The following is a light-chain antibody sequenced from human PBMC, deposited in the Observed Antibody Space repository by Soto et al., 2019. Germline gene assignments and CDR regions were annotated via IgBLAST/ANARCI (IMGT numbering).Light chain of an antibody. CDR2: AAS. CDR3: QQSFSSPPWT. CDR1: QNIKTY. V-gene: IGKV1-39*01. J-gene: IGKJ1*01. Sequence: DIQITQSPFSLSASEGDSVTITCRASQNIKTYLNWYQQKPGKAPNLLIYAASSLHSGVPSRFSGSGSGTDFTLTISSLQPEDFATYYCQQSFSSPPWTFGQGTKVDIK.